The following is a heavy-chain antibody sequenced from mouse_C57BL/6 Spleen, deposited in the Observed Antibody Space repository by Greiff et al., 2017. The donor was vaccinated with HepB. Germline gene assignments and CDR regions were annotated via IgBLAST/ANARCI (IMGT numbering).Heavy chain of an antibody. Sequence: QVQLKQSGAELVRPGASVKLSCKASGYTFTDYYINWVKQRPGQGLEWIARIYPGSGNTYYNEKFKGKATLTAEKSSSTAYMQLSSLTSDDSAVYFCARGGAMDDWGQGASVTVSS. CDR3: ARGGAMDD. CDR2: IYPGSGNT. CDR1: GYTFTDYY. J-gene: IGHJ4*01. V-gene: IGHV1-76*01.